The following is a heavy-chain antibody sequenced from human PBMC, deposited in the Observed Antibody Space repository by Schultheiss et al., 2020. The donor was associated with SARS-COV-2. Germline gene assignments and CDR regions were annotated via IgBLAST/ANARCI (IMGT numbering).Heavy chain of an antibody. J-gene: IGHJ4*02. V-gene: IGHV3-23*01. CDR1: GFTFASYT. Sequence: GESLKISCAASGFTFASYTMTWVRQAPGKGLEWVSAISSSGGSTYYADSVKGRFTISRDNSKSTMFLQMNSLRADDTAIYYCAREGRTYEFWSGYPGEYWGQGTLVTVSS. D-gene: IGHD3-3*01. CDR2: ISSSGGST. CDR3: AREGRTYEFWSGYPGEY.